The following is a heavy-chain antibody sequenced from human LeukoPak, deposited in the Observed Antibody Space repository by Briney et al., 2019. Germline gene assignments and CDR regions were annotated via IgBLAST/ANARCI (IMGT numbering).Heavy chain of an antibody. Sequence: SETLSLTCTVSGGSISSGAYYWSWVRQHPGKGPDWIGYIGYTGDTYYNPSLRSRVTISVDTSKTQFSLKLSSVTAADTAVYYCARHAAYDHYYGMDVWGQGTTVTVSS. J-gene: IGHJ6*02. CDR3: ARHAAYDHYYGMDV. CDR2: IGYTGDT. V-gene: IGHV4-31*03. CDR1: GGSISSGAYY.